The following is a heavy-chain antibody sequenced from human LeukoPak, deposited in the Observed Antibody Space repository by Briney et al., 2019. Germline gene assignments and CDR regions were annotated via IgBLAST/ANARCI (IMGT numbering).Heavy chain of an antibody. CDR2: IWYDGSNQ. V-gene: IGHV3-33*08. CDR3: ARDRAGPTLYYFDY. D-gene: IGHD1-26*01. Sequence: PGGSLRLSCVVSGITLSNYGMHWVRQAPGKGLEWVAVIWYDGSNQYYADSVRGRFTISRDNSKNTLYLQLNSLRAEDTAVYYCARDRAGPTLYYFDYWGQGTLVTVSS. J-gene: IGHJ4*02. CDR1: GITLSNYG.